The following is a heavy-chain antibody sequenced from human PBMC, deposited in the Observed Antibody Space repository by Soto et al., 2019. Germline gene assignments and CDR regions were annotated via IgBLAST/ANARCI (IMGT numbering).Heavy chain of an antibody. J-gene: IGHJ4*02. V-gene: IGHV1-46*01. CDR2: LNPSGGST. CDR1: GYTFSRDY. D-gene: IGHD3-16*01. Sequence: GASVKVSCKAPGYTFSRDYMHWVRQAPGQGLEWMGILNPSGGSTNYAQKFQGRVTMTRDTSTSTVFMELSSLRSEDTAVYYCARDGVPGTFYFDNWGQETLVTVSS. CDR3: ARDGVPGTFYFDN.